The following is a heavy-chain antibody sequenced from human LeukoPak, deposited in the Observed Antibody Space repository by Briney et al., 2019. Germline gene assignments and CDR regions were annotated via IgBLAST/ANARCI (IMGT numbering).Heavy chain of an antibody. J-gene: IGHJ5*02. CDR1: GFTFSSYS. CDR3: AREMLAAVAAQS. CDR2: ITSSSSYI. V-gene: IGHV3-21*01. D-gene: IGHD6-19*01. Sequence: GGSLRLSCAASGFTFSSYSMNWVRQATGKGLEWASSITSSSSYIYYADSVKGRFTISRDNAKNSLYLQMNSLRAEDTAVYYCAREMLAAVAAQSWGQGTLVTVSS.